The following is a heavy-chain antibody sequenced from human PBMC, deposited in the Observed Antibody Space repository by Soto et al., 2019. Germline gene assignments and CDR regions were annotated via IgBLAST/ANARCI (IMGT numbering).Heavy chain of an antibody. CDR1: GGSISSYY. CDR3: ARAEQLVPDPFYYYYMDV. CDR2: IYYSGST. J-gene: IGHJ6*03. Sequence: KASETLSLTCTVSGGSISSYYWSWIRQPPGKGLEWIGYIYYSGSTNYNPSLKSRVTISVDTSKNQFSLKLSSVTAADTAVYYCARAEQLVPDPFYYYYMDVWGKGTTVTVSS. D-gene: IGHD6-6*01. V-gene: IGHV4-59*01.